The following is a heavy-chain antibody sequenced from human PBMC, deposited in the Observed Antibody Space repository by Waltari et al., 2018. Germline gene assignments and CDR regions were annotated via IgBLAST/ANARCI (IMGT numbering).Heavy chain of an antibody. CDR2: IYYSGST. CDR1: GGSIRSYY. Sequence: QVQLQESGPGLVKPSETLSLTCTVFGGSIRSYYWTWIRQPPGKGLEWVGYIYYSGSTKYNPSRRSRVTISVDTSKNQFSLRLSAVTSADTAVYYCARGDWNAGLGWFDPWGQGTLVTVSS. D-gene: IGHD1-1*01. CDR3: ARGDWNAGLGWFDP. J-gene: IGHJ5*02. V-gene: IGHV4-59*01.